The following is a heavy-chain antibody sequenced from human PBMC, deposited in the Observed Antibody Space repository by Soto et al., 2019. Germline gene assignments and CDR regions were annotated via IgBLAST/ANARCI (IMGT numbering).Heavy chain of an antibody. D-gene: IGHD6-6*01. J-gene: IGHJ5*02. CDR2: IYYSGST. V-gene: IGHV4-39*01. Sequence: QLRLKESAPDLVKPSGPLSLTCIVSVGPIGISSYYWGWFRKPPGKGLEWMGSIYYSGSTYSNPSLKSRVTISVDTSKNQFSLKLSSVTAADTAVFYCARHRARNWFDPWGQGTLVTVSS. CDR1: VGPIGISSYY. CDR3: ARHRARNWFDP.